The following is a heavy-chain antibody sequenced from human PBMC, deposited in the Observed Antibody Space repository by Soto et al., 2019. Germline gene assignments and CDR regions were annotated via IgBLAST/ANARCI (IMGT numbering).Heavy chain of an antibody. V-gene: IGHV6-1*01. CDR1: GDSVSSNTAA. J-gene: IGHJ4*02. Sequence: SQTLSLTCAISGDSVSSNTAAWNWIRSSPSSGLELLGRTYYRSNWRPDYAVSVKRRMTVNPDTSKNHCSLQLHSVTPDDTAVYYCARWVSGSGFDLWGQGTLVTVSS. CDR2: TYYRSNWRP. CDR3: ARWVSGSGFDL. D-gene: IGHD1-26*01.